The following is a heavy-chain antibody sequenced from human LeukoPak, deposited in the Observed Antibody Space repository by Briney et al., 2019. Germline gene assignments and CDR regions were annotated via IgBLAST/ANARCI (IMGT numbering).Heavy chain of an antibody. V-gene: IGHV1-18*04. CDR3: ARDSSGWSPYYFDY. CDR2: ISAYNGNT. J-gene: IGHJ4*02. CDR1: GYTFTGYY. Sequence: ASVKVSCKASGYTFTGYYMHWVRQAPGQGLEWMGWISAYNGNTNYAQKLQGRVTMTTDTSTSTAYMELRSLRSDDTAVYYCARDSSGWSPYYFDYWGQGTLVTVSS. D-gene: IGHD6-19*01.